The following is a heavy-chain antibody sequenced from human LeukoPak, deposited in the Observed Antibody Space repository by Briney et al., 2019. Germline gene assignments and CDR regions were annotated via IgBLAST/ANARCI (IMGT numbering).Heavy chain of an antibody. J-gene: IGHJ4*02. CDR2: INDYGGST. V-gene: IGHV1-46*01. CDR1: GYTFTRFF. CDR3: AREYEVIESSGSRSSFEY. D-gene: IGHD3-22*01. Sequence: ASVKVSCKASGYTFTRFFMHWVRQAPAQGLEWMGTINDYGGSTNYAQKFQGRVSMTRDTPTSTIYMELTSLTSEDTAVYYCAREYEVIESSGSRSSFEYWGQGTLVTVAS.